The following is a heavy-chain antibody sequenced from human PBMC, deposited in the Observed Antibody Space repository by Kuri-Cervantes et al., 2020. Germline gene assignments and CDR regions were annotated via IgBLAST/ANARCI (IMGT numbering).Heavy chain of an antibody. CDR1: GGTFTSYA. V-gene: IGHV1-2*02. D-gene: IGHD5-24*01. CDR2: INPNSGGT. J-gene: IGHJ3*01. Sequence: ASVKVSCKASGGTFTSYAISWVRQAPGQGLEWMGWINPNSGGTNYAQKFQGRVTMTRDTSISTAYMELSRLRSDDTAVYYCGRCHSARWPQFGDAFDVWGQGTLVTVSS. CDR3: GRCHSARWPQFGDAFDV.